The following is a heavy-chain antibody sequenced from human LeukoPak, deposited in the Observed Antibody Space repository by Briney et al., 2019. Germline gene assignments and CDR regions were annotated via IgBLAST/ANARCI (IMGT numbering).Heavy chain of an antibody. CDR3: ARVRTGRRFDY. J-gene: IGHJ4*02. V-gene: IGHV4-34*01. CDR1: GGSFSGYY. D-gene: IGHD1-14*01. CDR2: INHSGST. Sequence: PSETLSLTCAVYGGSFSGYYWSWIRQPPGKGLEWIGEINHSGSTNYNPSLKSRVTISADTSKNQFSLKLSSVTAADTAVYYCARVRTGRRFDYWGQGTLVTVSS.